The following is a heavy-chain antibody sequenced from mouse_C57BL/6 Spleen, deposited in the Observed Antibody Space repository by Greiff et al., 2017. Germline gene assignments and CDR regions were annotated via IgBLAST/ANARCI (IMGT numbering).Heavy chain of an antibody. CDR1: GFTFSSYA. J-gene: IGHJ2*01. V-gene: IGHV5-4*01. CDR3: ARSPLYYDYDGYYFDY. D-gene: IGHD2-4*01. Sequence: EVHLVESGGGLVKPGGSLKLSCAASGFTFSSYAMSWVRQTPEKRLEWVATISDGGSYTYYPDNVKGRFTISRDNAKNNLYLQMSHLKSEDTAMYYGARSPLYYDYDGYYFDYWGQGTTLTVSS. CDR2: ISDGGSYT.